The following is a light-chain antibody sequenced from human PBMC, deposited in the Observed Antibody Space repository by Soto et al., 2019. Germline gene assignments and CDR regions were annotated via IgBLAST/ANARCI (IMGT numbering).Light chain of an antibody. J-gene: IGKJ1*01. CDR3: QQYNDWPPWT. CDR1: QSVSNN. V-gene: IGKV3-15*01. Sequence: EILMTQSPATLSVSPGDRATLSCRASQSVSNNLAWYQQRPGQAPRLLIYGASTRATGIPARFSGSGSGTEFTLTISSLQSEDFAVCYCQQYNDWPPWTFGQGTKVEIK. CDR2: GAS.